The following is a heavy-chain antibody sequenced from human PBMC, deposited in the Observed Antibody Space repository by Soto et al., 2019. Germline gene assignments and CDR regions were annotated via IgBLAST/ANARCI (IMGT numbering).Heavy chain of an antibody. J-gene: IGHJ5*02. D-gene: IGHD3-10*01. V-gene: IGHV4-34*01. Sequence: PSETLSLTCAVYGGSFSGYYWSWIRQPPGKGLEWIGEINHSGSTNYNPSLKSRVTISVDTSKNQFSLKLSSVTAADTAVYYCARGLEYYGSWSYVWWFDPWGQGTLVTVSS. CDR3: ARGLEYYGSWSYVWWFDP. CDR1: GGSFSGYY. CDR2: INHSGST.